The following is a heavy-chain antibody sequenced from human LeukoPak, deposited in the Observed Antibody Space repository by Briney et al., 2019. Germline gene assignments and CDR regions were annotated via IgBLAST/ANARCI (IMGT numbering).Heavy chain of an antibody. CDR1: GFTFSSYA. Sequence: GGSLRLSCAASGFTFSSYAMSWVRQAPEKGLEWVSVIYSGGSTYYADSVKGRFTISRDNSKNTLFLQMNSLRAGDTAVYYCARGTVTMVDYWGQGTLVTVSS. V-gene: IGHV3-66*01. D-gene: IGHD3-10*01. J-gene: IGHJ4*02. CDR3: ARGTVTMVDY. CDR2: IYSGGST.